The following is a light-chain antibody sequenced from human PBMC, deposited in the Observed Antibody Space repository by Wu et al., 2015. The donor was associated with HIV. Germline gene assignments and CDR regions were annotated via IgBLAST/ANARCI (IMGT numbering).Light chain of an antibody. J-gene: IGKJ5*01. V-gene: IGKV1-9*01. CDR1: QDIATY. Sequence: IQLTQSPSSLSASIGDRVTITCRASQDIATYLAWYQQIPGKAPRVLIYDASTLQTGVSSRFSGSGSGAGFTLSISGLQREDFAIYYCQQLNSFPLTFGHGTRLEIK. CDR3: QQLNSFPLT. CDR2: DAS.